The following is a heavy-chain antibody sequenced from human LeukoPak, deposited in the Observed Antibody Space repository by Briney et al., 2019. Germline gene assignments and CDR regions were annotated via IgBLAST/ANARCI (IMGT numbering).Heavy chain of an antibody. V-gene: IGHV3-30-3*01. J-gene: IGHJ2*01. Sequence: GGSLRLSCAASGFTFSSYAMHWVRQAPGKGLEWVAVISYDGSNKYYADSAKGRFTISRDNSKNTLYLQMNSLRAEDTAVYYCAKDHGDYPSRYFDVWGRGTLVTVSS. CDR2: ISYDGSNK. D-gene: IGHD4-17*01. CDR3: AKDHGDYPSRYFDV. CDR1: GFTFSSYA.